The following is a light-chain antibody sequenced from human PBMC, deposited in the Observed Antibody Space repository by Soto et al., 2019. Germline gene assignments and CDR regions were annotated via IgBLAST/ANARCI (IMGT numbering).Light chain of an antibody. V-gene: IGLV1-47*01. J-gene: IGLJ2*01. CDR1: NSNIGSKY. CDR3: ASWDASVGGLA. CDR2: RNN. Sequence: QSVLTQPPSASGTPGQRVTISCSGSNSNIGSKYVHWYQQFPGTAPKLLIYRNNQRPSGVPDRFSGSKAGTSASRAISDLRSEDEADYYCASWDASVGGLAFGGGTKVPVL.